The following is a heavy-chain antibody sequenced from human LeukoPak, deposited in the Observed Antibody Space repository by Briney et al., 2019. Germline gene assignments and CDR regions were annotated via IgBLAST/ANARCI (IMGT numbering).Heavy chain of an antibody. J-gene: IGHJ5*02. CDR1: GFTFDDYA. CDR3: AKCSLAAVVFNWFDP. D-gene: IGHD6-13*01. V-gene: IGHV3-9*01. CDR2: ISWNSANI. Sequence: GGSLRLSCAASGFTFDDYAMHWVRQAPGKGLEWVPGISWNSANIGHADSVRGRFTISRDNAKNSLYLQMNSLRAEDTALYYCAKCSLAAVVFNWFDPWGQGTLVTVSS.